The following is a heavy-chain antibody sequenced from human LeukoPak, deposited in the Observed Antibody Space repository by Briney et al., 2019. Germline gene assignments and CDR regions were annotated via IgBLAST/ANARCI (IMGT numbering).Heavy chain of an antibody. CDR2: ISFSGGTT. J-gene: IGHJ4*02. V-gene: IGHV3-23*01. CDR1: GFTFSSYA. Sequence: GGSLRLSCAASGFTFSSYAMSWVRQAPGKGLEWVSGISFSGGTTYYADSVKGRFTISRDNSKNTLYLQMNSLRAEDTAVYYCARNGGGLRYFDWLFYYFDYWGQGTLVTVSS. CDR3: ARNGGGLRYFDWLFYYFDY. D-gene: IGHD3-9*01.